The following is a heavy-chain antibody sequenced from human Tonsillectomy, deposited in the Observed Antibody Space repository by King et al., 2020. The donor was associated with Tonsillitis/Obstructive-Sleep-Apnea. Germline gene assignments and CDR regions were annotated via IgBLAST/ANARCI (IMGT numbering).Heavy chain of an antibody. D-gene: IGHD3-10*01. J-gene: IGHJ4*02. CDR2: ISYDGSDK. CDR1: GFTFSSYP. Sequence: VQLVESGGGVVQPGRSLRLSCAASGFTFSSYPMHWVRQAPGKGLEWVAVISYDGSDKYYADSVKGRFTISRDNSKNTLYLQMNSLRDEDTAVYHCARGLRGASGYWGQGTLVIVSS. V-gene: IGHV3-30*04. CDR3: ARGLRGASGY.